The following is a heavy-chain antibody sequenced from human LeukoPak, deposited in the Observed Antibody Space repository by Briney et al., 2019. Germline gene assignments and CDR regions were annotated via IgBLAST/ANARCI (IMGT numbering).Heavy chain of an antibody. D-gene: IGHD3-10*01. J-gene: IGHJ4*02. V-gene: IGHV3-23*01. CDR1: GFTFSSYA. CDR3: AAPARAPSMVRGVGLGY. CDR2: ISGSGGST. Sequence: GGSLRLSCAASGFTFSSYAMSWVRQAPGKGLEWVSAISGSGGSTYYADSVKGRFTISRDNSKNTLYLQMSSLRAEDTAVYYCAAPARAPSMVRGVGLGYWGQGTLVTVSS.